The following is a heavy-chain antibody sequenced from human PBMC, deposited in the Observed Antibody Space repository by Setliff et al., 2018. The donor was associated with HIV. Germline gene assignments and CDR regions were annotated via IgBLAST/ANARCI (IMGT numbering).Heavy chain of an antibody. J-gene: IGHJ4*02. Sequence: ASVKVSCKTSGYTFTSYDVHWVRQATGQGLEWMGYLNPNSGDTGSAQRFQDRLTMTADTSVSTAYLELGSLRSDDTAVYYCAREHGTSWPYFDFWGQGTLVTVSS. D-gene: IGHD2-21*01. V-gene: IGHV1-8*01. CDR1: GYTFTSYD. CDR2: LNPNSGDT. CDR3: AREHGTSWPYFDF.